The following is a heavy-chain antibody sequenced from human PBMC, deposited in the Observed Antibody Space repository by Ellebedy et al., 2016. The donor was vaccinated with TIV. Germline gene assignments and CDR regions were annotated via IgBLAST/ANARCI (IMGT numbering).Heavy chain of an antibody. J-gene: IGHJ4*02. CDR2: NNAYNNAI. V-gene: IGHV3-48*02. Sequence: GGSLRLXXAASGFTLSRYGMNWVRQAPGKGLEWVAHNNAYNNAIFYADSVKGRFTVSRDNAKNSLYLQMNSLRDEDTAVYYCARVSSGGYWAGGYWGQGTLVTVSS. D-gene: IGHD1-26*01. CDR3: ARVSSGGYWAGGY. CDR1: GFTLSRYG.